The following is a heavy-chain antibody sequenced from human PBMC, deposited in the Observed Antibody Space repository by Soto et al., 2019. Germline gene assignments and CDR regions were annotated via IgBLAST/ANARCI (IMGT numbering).Heavy chain of an antibody. J-gene: IGHJ5*02. D-gene: IGHD3-10*01. CDR1: GFTFSSYA. V-gene: IGHV3-23*01. CDR3: ARDAQFYYGSGSPRFDP. Sequence: GGSLRLSCAASGFTFSSYAMSWVRQAQGKGLEWVSAISGSGGRTYHADSVKGRFTISRDNSKNTVYLQMNSLRAEDTAIYYCARDAQFYYGSGSPRFDPWGQGTLVTVSS. CDR2: ISGSGGRT.